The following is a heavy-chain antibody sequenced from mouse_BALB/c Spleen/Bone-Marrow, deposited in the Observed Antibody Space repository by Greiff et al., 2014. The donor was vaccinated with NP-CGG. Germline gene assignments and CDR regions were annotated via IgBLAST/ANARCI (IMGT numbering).Heavy chain of an antibody. J-gene: IGHJ3*01. CDR2: IDTFDSYT. D-gene: IGHD2-14*01. CDR1: GYTFTDYW. Sequence: QVQLQQPGAELVMPGASVKMSCKASGYTFTDYWMHWVKQRPGQGLEWIGAIDTFDSYTSYNQKFKGKATLTVDESSSTAYMQLSSLTSEDSAVYYCARSDYRYDPFAYWGQGTLVTVSA. V-gene: IGHV1-69*01. CDR3: ARSDYRYDPFAY.